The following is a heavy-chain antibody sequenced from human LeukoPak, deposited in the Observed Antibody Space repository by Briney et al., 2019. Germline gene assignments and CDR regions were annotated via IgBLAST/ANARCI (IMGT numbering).Heavy chain of an antibody. CDR1: GFTFSSYS. V-gene: IGHV3-21*04. CDR2: ISSSSSYI. CDR3: ARRAGDYSHPYDY. J-gene: IGHJ4*02. D-gene: IGHD3-22*01. Sequence: GGSLRLSCAASGFTFSSYSMNWVRQAPGKGLEWVSSISSSSSYIYYADSVKGRFTISRDNSKNTVHLQMNSLRAEDTAMYYCARRAGDYSHPYDYWGQGTLVTVSS.